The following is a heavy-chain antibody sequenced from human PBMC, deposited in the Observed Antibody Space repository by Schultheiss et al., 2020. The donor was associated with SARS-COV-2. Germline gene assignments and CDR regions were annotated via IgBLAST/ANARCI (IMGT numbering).Heavy chain of an antibody. CDR3: ASYYDFWSGYSTSYCMDV. CDR1: GYTFTSYD. D-gene: IGHD3-3*01. J-gene: IGHJ6*02. V-gene: IGHV1-8*01. Sequence: ASVKVSCKASGYTFTSYDINWVRQATGQGLEWMGWMNPNSGNTGYAQKFQGRVTMTRNTSISTAYMELSSLRSEDTAVYYCASYYDFWSGYSTSYCMDVWGQGTTVTVSS. CDR2: MNPNSGNT.